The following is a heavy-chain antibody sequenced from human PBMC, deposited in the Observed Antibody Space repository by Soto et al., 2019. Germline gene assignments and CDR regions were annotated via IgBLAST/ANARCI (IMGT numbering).Heavy chain of an antibody. CDR1: GFTFSSYA. J-gene: IGHJ6*02. D-gene: IGHD3-16*02. CDR2: IGESGTPT. Sequence: EVQLLESGGGLVQPGGSLRLSCAASGFTFSSYAMKWVRQAPGKGLEWVSLIGESGTPTYYADSVKGRFTISRDNSENTLFLDMYRLRAEDAAVYYCESYIPGVRYYGLDFWGQGTTVTVSS. V-gene: IGHV3-23*01. CDR3: ESYIPGVRYYGLDF.